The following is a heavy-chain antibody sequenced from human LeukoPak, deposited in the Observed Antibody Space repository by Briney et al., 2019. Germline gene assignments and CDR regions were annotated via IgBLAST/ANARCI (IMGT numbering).Heavy chain of an antibody. CDR3: ARRREGDFDY. CDR1: GYTFIDYY. V-gene: IGHV1-2*02. CDR2: INPNSDVT. Sequence: ASVKVSCKASGYTFIDYYIHWVRQAPGQGLEWMGSINPNSDVTNYAQNFQGRVTMTRDTFIRTAYMELSRLTSDDTAVYYCARRREGDFDYWGQGTLVTVSS. J-gene: IGHJ4*02.